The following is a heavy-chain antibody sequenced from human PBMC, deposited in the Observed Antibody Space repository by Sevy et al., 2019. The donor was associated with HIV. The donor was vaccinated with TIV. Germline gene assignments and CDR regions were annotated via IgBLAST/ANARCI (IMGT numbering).Heavy chain of an antibody. V-gene: IGHV3-48*03. CDR3: ARDHVVVEPLANYGMDV. J-gene: IGHJ6*02. D-gene: IGHD2-2*01. CDR2: ISSSGSTI. Sequence: GGSLRLSCAASGFTFSSYEMNWVRQAPGKGLEWVSYISSSGSTIYYADSVKGRFTISRDNAKNSLYLQMNSLTADDTAVYYCARDHVVVEPLANYGMDVWGQGTTVTVS. CDR1: GFTFSSYE.